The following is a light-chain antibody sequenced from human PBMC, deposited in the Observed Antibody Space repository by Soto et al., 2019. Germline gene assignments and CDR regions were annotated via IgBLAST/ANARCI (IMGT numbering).Light chain of an antibody. CDR2: RTS. CDR3: QQYDISPRT. J-gene: IGKJ1*01. CDR1: QSVSSSY. Sequence: EIGVSMSAGTLSLYPGERATLSCRASQSVSSSYLAWYQQKPGQAPRLLIYRTSNRATGIPDRFSGSGSGTDFTLTISRLEPEDFAVYWCQQYDISPRTFGQGSKVAIK. V-gene: IGKV3-20*01.